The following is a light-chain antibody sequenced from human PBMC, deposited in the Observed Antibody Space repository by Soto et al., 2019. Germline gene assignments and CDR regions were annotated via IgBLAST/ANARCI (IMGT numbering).Light chain of an antibody. CDR3: QQRHMWPIT. Sequence: EIVLSQSPGTLSLSSGERATVSCRASQSVMRYLAWYQQRPGQAPRLLIYDVSNRATGIPARFSGSGSGTDFTLTISSLEPEDSAVYYCQQRHMWPITFGQGTRLEIK. CDR2: DVS. J-gene: IGKJ5*01. CDR1: QSVMRY. V-gene: IGKV3-11*01.